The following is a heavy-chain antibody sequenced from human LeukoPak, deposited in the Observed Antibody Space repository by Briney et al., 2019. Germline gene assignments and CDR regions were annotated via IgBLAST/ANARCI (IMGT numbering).Heavy chain of an antibody. V-gene: IGHV4-34*01. D-gene: IGHD1-1*01. CDR2: VSDTGRT. CDR1: GGSLTGYY. J-gene: IGHJ4*02. Sequence: PSETLSLTCAVYGGSLTGYYWSWMRQPPGKGLEWIGEVSDTGRTNDNPSLESRVAISVDTSKNQFSLKLSSVTAADTAVYYCARGRYRDYWGQGTLVTVSS. CDR3: ARGRYRDY.